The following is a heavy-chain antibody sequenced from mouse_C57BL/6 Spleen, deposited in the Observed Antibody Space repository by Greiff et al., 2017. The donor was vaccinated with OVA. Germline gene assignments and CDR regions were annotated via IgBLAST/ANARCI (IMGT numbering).Heavy chain of an antibody. Sequence: EVKLQESGPGMVKPAQSLSLTCTVTGYSITSGYDWHWIRHFPGNKLEWMGYISYSGSTNYNPSLKSRISITHDTSKNHFFLKLNSVTTEDTATYYCARDEGNDYDGAWFAYWGQGTLVTVSA. J-gene: IGHJ3*01. CDR1: GYSITSGYD. D-gene: IGHD2-4*01. CDR2: ISYSGST. V-gene: IGHV3-1*01. CDR3: ARDEGNDYDGAWFAY.